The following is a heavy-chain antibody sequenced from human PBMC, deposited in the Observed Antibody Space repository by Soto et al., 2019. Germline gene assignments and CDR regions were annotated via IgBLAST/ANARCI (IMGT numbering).Heavy chain of an antibody. Sequence: ASVKVSCKASGYTFTDYYVHWVRQAPGQGLEWMGWINPNSGGTKTAQKFQGRVTVTRDTSISTAYMDLSRLRSDDTAVYYCARGDYGSGYYYYYYGMDVWGQGTTVTVSS. CDR2: INPNSGGT. CDR3: ARGDYGSGYYYYYYGMDV. V-gene: IGHV1-2*02. J-gene: IGHJ6*02. D-gene: IGHD3-10*01. CDR1: GYTFTDYY.